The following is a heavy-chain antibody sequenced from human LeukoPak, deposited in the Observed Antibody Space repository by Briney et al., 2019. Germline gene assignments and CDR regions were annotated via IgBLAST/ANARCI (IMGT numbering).Heavy chain of an antibody. V-gene: IGHV1-46*01. J-gene: IGHJ6*03. CDR3: AREKGGVYYDSSGYYPPYYYYYYMDD. D-gene: IGHD3-22*01. Sequence: ASVKVSCKASGYTFTSYGTSCVRQAPGQGLEWMGIINPSGGSTSYAQKFQGRVTITADKSTSTAYMELSSLRSEDTAVYYCAREKGGVYYDSSGYYPPYYYYYYMDDWGKGTTVTVSS. CDR2: INPSGGST. CDR1: GYTFTSYG.